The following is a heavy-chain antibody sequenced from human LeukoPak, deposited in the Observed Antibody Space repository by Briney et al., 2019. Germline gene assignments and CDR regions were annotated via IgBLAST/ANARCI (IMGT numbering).Heavy chain of an antibody. CDR3: ARVFGTTYYYDSSGYNWFDP. D-gene: IGHD3-22*01. CDR2: MNPNSGNT. Sequence: ASVKVSCKASGYTFTSYDINRVRQATGQGLEWMGWMNPNSGNTGYAQKFQGRVTMTRNTSISTAYMELSSLRSEDTAVYYCARVFGTTYYYDSSGYNWFDPWGQGTLVTVSS. CDR1: GYTFTSYD. V-gene: IGHV1-8*01. J-gene: IGHJ5*02.